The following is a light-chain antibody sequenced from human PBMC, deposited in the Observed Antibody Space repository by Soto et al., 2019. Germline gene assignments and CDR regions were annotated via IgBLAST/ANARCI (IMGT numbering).Light chain of an antibody. CDR3: QQYGSSHT. J-gene: IGKJ5*01. CDR2: GAS. CDR1: QSVISNY. Sequence: EIVLSQSPGTLSLSPGERATLSCRASQSVISNYLAWYQKKPGQAPRLLIYGASSRATGIAGRISGSAARTVFTLTISRLDAEVFVVYYWQQYGSSHTFGQGTRLEI. V-gene: IGKV3-20*01.